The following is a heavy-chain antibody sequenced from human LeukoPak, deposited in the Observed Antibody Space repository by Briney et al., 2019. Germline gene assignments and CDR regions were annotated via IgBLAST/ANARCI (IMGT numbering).Heavy chain of an antibody. V-gene: IGHV4-39*01. CDR2: IYFGGTT. Sequence: PSETLSLTCTVSSVSINDSNYFWGWIRQPPGKGLQWIGSIYFGGTTYYNAPLKSRVTLSVDTSKNLFSLTLASVTAADTAIYYCARLRRVLGGRMEFDYWGQGTLVTVSS. CDR1: SVSINDSNYF. J-gene: IGHJ4*02. D-gene: IGHD3-10*01. CDR3: ARLRRVLGGRMEFDY.